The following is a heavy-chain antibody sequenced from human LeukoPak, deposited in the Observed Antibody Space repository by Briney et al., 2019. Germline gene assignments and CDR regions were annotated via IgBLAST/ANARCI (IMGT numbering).Heavy chain of an antibody. CDR1: GFTFSSYE. D-gene: IGHD4-17*01. Sequence: GGSLRLSCAASGFTFSSYEMNWVRQAPGKGLEWVSYISSSGSTIYYADSVKGRFTISRDNAKNSLYLQMNSLRAEDTAVYYCARDFSTVTTSAFDIWGQGTMVTVSS. J-gene: IGHJ3*02. CDR3: ARDFSTVTTSAFDI. CDR2: ISSSGSTI. V-gene: IGHV3-48*03.